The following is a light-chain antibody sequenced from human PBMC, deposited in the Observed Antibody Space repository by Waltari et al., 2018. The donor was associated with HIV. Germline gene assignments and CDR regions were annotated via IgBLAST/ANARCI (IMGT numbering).Light chain of an antibody. V-gene: IGKV1-39*01. CDR3: QQNDIAPLT. Sequence: DIQMIQPPPSLYGSVGDTVTITCRASHSINTYLNRYPPKPVKAPKPLIYAASKVQSGVPSRLSGSGSGTDFTLTISSLQPEDSATFYCQQNDIAPLTFGGGAKVAIK. J-gene: IGKJ4*01. CDR2: AAS. CDR1: HSINTY.